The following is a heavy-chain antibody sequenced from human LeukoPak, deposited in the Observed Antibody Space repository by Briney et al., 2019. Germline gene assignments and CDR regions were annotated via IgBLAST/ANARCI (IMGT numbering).Heavy chain of an antibody. CDR1: GFTFSGYG. D-gene: IGHD6-19*01. V-gene: IGHV3-30*18. J-gene: IGHJ3*02. CDR2: ISYDGSNK. Sequence: GRSLRLSCAASGFTFSGYGMHWVRQAPGKGLEWVAVISYDGSNKYYADSVKGRFIISRDNYKNTLYVQMNSLRAEDTAVCYCAKYLAHSSGWLLDAFDIWGQGTMVTVSS. CDR3: AKYLAHSSGWLLDAFDI.